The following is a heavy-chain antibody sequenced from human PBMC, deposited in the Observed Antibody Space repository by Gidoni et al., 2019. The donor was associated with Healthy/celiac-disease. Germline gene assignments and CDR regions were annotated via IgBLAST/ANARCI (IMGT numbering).Heavy chain of an antibody. V-gene: IGHV3-33*01. D-gene: IGHD5-12*01. CDR2: IWYDGSNK. Sequence: QVQLVESGGGVVQPGRSLRLSCAASGFTFSSYGMHWVRQAPGKGLEWVAVIWYDGSNKYYADSVKGRFTISRDNSKNTLYLQMNSLRAEDTAVYYCARSDIVATDWYFDLWGRGTLVIVSS. CDR1: GFTFSSYG. J-gene: IGHJ2*01. CDR3: ARSDIVATDWYFDL.